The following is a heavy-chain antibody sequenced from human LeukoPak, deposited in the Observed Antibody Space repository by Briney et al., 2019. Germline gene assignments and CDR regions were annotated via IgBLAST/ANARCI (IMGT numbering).Heavy chain of an antibody. V-gene: IGHV4-39*07. J-gene: IGHJ5*02. CDR1: GSSISSSSYY. Sequence: SETLSLTCTVSGSSISSSSYYWGWIRQPPGKGLEWIGSIYYSGSTYYNPSLKSRVTISVDTSKNQFSLKLSSVTAADTAVYYCARGSLYYYGSGSSIPDGNWFDPWGQGTLVTVSS. D-gene: IGHD3-10*01. CDR2: IYYSGST. CDR3: ARGSLYYYGSGSSIPDGNWFDP.